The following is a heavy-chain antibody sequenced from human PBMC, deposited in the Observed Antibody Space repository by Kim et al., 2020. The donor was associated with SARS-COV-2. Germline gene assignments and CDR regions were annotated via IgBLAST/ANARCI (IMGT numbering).Heavy chain of an antibody. Sequence: SETLSLTCTVSGGTISSSSYYWGWIRQPPGKGPEWSGNIYYSGTTYYNASLKSRVTISVDTSKNQVSLKLTSVTAADTAVYYCASAGRGGYIFDFWGQGILVTVSS. D-gene: IGHD5-12*01. CDR3: ASAGRGGYIFDF. V-gene: IGHV4-39*01. CDR1: GGTISSSSYY. CDR2: IYYSGTT. J-gene: IGHJ4*02.